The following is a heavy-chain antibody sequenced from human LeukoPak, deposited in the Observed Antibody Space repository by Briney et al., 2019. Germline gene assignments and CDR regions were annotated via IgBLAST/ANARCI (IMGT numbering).Heavy chain of an antibody. CDR2: ISSSGNTI. CDR1: GFTFGDYY. D-gene: IGHD6-13*01. V-gene: IGHV3-11*04. Sequence: GGSLRLSCAASGFTFGDYYMSWIRQAPGKGLEWVSYISSSGNTIYYADSVKGRFTISRDNAKNSLCLQMNSLRAEDTAVYYCAREGIWQQLDGYYFDYWGQGTLVTVSS. CDR3: AREGIWQQLDGYYFDY. J-gene: IGHJ4*02.